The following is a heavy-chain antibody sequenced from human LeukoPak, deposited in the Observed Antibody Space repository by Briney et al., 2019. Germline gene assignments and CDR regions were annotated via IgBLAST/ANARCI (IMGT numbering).Heavy chain of an antibody. J-gene: IGHJ4*02. Sequence: PGGSLRLSCAASGFTFSSYWMSWVRQAPGKGLEWVSAISGSGGSTYYADSVKGRFTISRDNSKNTLYLQMNSLRAEDTAVYYCAKDSQRAMRYSGFDYRGQGTLVTVSS. D-gene: IGHD1-26*01. V-gene: IGHV3-23*01. CDR1: GFTFSSYW. CDR3: AKDSQRAMRYSGFDY. CDR2: ISGSGGST.